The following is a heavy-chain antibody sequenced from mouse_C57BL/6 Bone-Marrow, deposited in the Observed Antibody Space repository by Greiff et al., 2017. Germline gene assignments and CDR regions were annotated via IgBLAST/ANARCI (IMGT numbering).Heavy chain of an antibody. Sequence: VQVVESGAELARPGASVKLSCKASGYTFTSYGISWVKQRTGQGLEWIGEIYPRSGNTYYNEKFKGKATLTADKSSSTAYMELRSLTSEDSAVYFCARSKDYYGSRYFDVWGTGTTVTVSS. J-gene: IGHJ1*03. D-gene: IGHD1-1*01. CDR1: GYTFTSYG. CDR2: IYPRSGNT. CDR3: ARSKDYYGSRYFDV. V-gene: IGHV1-81*01.